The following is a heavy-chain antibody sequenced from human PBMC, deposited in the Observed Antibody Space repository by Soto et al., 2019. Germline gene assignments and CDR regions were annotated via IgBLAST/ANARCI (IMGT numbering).Heavy chain of an antibody. CDR2: IKSKTDGGTT. Sequence: GGSLRLSCAASGFTFTNAWIDWVRQAPGKGLEWVGRIKSKTDGGTTDYAEPVKGRFAISRDDSNNMVYLQMNSLKIEDTAVYYCTTDSYSTIIIVRFDYWGHGTLVTVSS. D-gene: IGHD3-22*01. CDR3: TTDSYSTIIIVRFDY. V-gene: IGHV3-15*07. CDR1: GFTFTNAW. J-gene: IGHJ4*01.